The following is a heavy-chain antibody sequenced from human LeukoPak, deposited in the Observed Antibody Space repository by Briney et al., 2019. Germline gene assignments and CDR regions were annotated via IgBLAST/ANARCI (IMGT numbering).Heavy chain of an antibody. CDR1: GFSLSPRGVG. V-gene: IGHV2-5*01. J-gene: IGHJ4*02. CDR3: ARVGTILFDY. CDR2: IYWNDDK. Sequence: SGPTLVKPTQTVTLTCTFSGFSLSPRGVGVGWIRQPPGKALEWLALIYWNDDKRYSPSLKSRLTITKDTSKNQVVLTMTNMDPVDTATYYCARVGTILFDYWGQGTLVTVSS. D-gene: IGHD2-21*01.